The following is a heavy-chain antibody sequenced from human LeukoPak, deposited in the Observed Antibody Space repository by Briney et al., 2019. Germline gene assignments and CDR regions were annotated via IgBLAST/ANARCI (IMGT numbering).Heavy chain of an antibody. CDR1: GGSISGYY. D-gene: IGHD7-27*01. Sequence: PSETLSLTCSVSGGSISGYYLSWIWQPPGKGLEWIGYIYYSGSTNYNPSLKSRVTISVDTSRNQFSLKLSSVTAADTAVYYCVRSRSWGDAFDIWGQGTMVTVSS. CDR2: IYYSGST. V-gene: IGHV4-59*01. J-gene: IGHJ3*02. CDR3: VRSRSWGDAFDI.